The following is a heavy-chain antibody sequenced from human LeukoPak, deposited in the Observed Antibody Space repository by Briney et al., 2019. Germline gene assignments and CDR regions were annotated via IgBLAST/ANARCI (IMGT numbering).Heavy chain of an antibody. CDR1: GGTFSSYA. V-gene: IGHV1-69*13. CDR3: ARDLCSSTSCYEGFDP. Sequence: ASVKVSCKASGGTFSSYAISWVRQAPGQGLEWMGGIIPIFGTANYAQKFQGRVTITADESTSTAYMELGSLRSEDTAVYYCARDLCSSTSCYEGFDPWGQGTLVTVSS. D-gene: IGHD2-2*01. J-gene: IGHJ5*02. CDR2: IIPIFGTA.